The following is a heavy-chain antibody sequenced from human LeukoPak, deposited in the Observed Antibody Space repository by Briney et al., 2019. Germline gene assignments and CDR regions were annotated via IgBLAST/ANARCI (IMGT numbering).Heavy chain of an antibody. CDR3: ARDYYGSGSTFEY. D-gene: IGHD3-10*01. CDR2: IFYSGTT. J-gene: IGHJ4*02. Sequence: SETLSLTCTVSGGSISSGDYYWSWIRQHPGKGLEWIGYIFYSGTTYYNPSLKSRVTISVDTSKNQFSLNLSSVTAADTAVYYCARDYYGSGSTFEYWGQGTLVTVSS. CDR1: GGSISSGDYY. V-gene: IGHV4-31*03.